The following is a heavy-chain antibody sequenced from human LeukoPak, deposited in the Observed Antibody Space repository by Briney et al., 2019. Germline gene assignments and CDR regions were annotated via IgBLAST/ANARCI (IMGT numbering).Heavy chain of an antibody. V-gene: IGHV3-23*01. CDR1: GFTFSNYG. J-gene: IGHJ4*02. CDR2: MRVGGKT. Sequence: GGSLRLSCVASGFTFSNYGMSWVRQAPGKGLEWASIMRVGGKTYYAESVKGRFTISRDNSKNTVYLQMSNLRAEDTALYYCAKGGYDILTGTNDYWGQGTLVTVSS. CDR3: AKGGYDILTGTNDY. D-gene: IGHD3-9*01.